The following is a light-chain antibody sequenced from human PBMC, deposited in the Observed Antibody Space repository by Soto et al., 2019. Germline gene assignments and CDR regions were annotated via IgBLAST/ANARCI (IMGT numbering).Light chain of an antibody. V-gene: IGLV2-11*01. CDR2: DVS. J-gene: IGLJ1*01. CDR1: SSDVGGYNY. CDR3: CSCAGSYTLYV. Sequence: QSVLTQPRSVSGSPGQSVTISCTGTSSDVGGYNYVSWYQQHPGKAPKLMIYDVSRRPSGVPDRFSGSKSGNTASLTIAGLQAEDEADYYCCSCAGSYTLYVIGTGTKVTVL.